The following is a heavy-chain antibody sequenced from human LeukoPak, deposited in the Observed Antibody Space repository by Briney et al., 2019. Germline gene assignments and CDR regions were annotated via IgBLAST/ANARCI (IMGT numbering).Heavy chain of an antibody. Sequence: GGSLRLSCAASGFTFSNAWMSWVRQAPGKGLEWVGRIKSKTDGGTTDYAAPVKGRFTISRDDSKNTLYLQMNSLKTEDTAVYYCAKGLKTGVGPYMGYHYYMDVWGKGATVTVSS. CDR1: GFTFSNAW. J-gene: IGHJ6*03. CDR2: IKSKTDGGTT. D-gene: IGHD3-16*01. V-gene: IGHV3-15*01. CDR3: AKGLKTGVGPYMGYHYYMDV.